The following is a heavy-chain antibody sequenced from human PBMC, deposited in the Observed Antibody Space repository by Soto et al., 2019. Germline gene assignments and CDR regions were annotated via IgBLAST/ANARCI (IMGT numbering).Heavy chain of an antibody. D-gene: IGHD1-7*01. CDR2: INHSGST. CDR3: ARIGLNWNYGAARGWFDP. J-gene: IGHJ5*02. Sequence: ETLSLTCAVYGGSFSGYYWSWIRQPPGKGLEWIGEINHSGSTNYNPSLKSRVTISVDTSKNQFSLKLSSVTAADTAVYYCARIGLNWNYGAARGWFDPWGQGTLVTVS. V-gene: IGHV4-34*01. CDR1: GGSFSGYY.